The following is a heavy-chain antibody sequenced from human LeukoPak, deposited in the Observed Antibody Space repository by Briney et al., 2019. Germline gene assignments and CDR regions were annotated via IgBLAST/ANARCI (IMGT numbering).Heavy chain of an antibody. CDR1: GYTFTSYG. V-gene: IGHV1-18*01. CDR3: ARESSGSYYVADLDY. D-gene: IGHD1-26*01. J-gene: IGHJ4*02. CDR2: ISAYNGNT. Sequence: ASVKVSCKASGYTFTSYGISWVRLAPGQGLEWMGWISAYNGNTNYAQKLQGRVTMTTDTSTSTAYMELRSLRSDDTAVYYCARESSGSYYVADLDYWGQGTLVTVSS.